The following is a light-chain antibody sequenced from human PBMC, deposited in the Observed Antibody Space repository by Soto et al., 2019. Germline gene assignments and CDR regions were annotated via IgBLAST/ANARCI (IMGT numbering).Light chain of an antibody. CDR2: GAS. Sequence: EIVLTQSPGTLSLSPGERATLSCRANQSISHYLAWYQQKPGQAPRLLIYGASTRATAIPDRFSGSGSGTDFTLTISRLEPEDFAVYYCQQYGSSTRPFGGGTKVEIK. CDR3: QQYGSSTRP. CDR1: QSISHY. J-gene: IGKJ4*01. V-gene: IGKV3-20*01.